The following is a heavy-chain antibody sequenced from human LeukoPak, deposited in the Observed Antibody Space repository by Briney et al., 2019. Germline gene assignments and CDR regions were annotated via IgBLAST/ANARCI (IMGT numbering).Heavy chain of an antibody. Sequence: SETLSLTCTVSGDSISSTSSYSSISYYWAWIRQPPGKGLEWIGSIDHSGSTYYNPSLKSRLTISVDTSENQFSLKLTSVTAADTAVYYCARLVWGPDNGFDYWGQGTLVTVSS. CDR3: ARLVWGPDNGFDY. CDR2: IDHSGST. V-gene: IGHV4-39*01. D-gene: IGHD7-27*01. J-gene: IGHJ4*02. CDR1: GDSISSTSSYSSISYY.